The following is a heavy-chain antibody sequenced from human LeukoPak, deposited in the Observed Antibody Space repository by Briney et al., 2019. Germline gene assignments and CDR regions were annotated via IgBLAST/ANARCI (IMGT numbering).Heavy chain of an antibody. CDR3: ASAGAAAGTVDY. J-gene: IGHJ4*02. CDR2: IYYSGST. D-gene: IGHD6-13*01. V-gene: IGHV4-39*01. CDR1: GGSISGSSYY. Sequence: SETLSLTCTVSGGSISGSSYYWGWIRQPPGKGLEWIGSIYYSGSTYYNPSLKSRVTISVDTSKNQFSLKLSSVTAADTAVYYCASAGAAAGTVDYWGQGTLVTVSS.